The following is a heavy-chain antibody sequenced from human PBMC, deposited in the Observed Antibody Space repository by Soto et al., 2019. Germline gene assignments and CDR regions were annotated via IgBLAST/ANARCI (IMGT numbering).Heavy chain of an antibody. CDR1: GFTFSGSA. Sequence: PGGSLRLSCAASGFTFSGSAMHWVRQASGKGLEWVGRIRSKANSYATAYAASVKGRFTISRDDSKNTAYLQMNSLKTEDTAVYYCTRVSPLMYSSGWSDAFDIWGQGTMVTVSS. J-gene: IGHJ3*02. CDR3: TRVSPLMYSSGWSDAFDI. V-gene: IGHV3-73*01. D-gene: IGHD6-19*01. CDR2: IRSKANSYAT.